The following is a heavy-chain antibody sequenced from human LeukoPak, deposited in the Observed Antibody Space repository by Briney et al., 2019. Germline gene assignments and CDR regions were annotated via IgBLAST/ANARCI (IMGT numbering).Heavy chain of an antibody. Sequence: ASVKVSCKASGYTFTSYDINWVRQATGQGLEWMGWMNPNSGNTGYAQKFQGRVTMTRNTSISTAYMELSSLRSEDTAVYYCAREGVWAGKGAFDIWGQGTMVTVSS. CDR3: AREGVWAGKGAFDI. CDR1: GYTFTSYD. D-gene: IGHD6-19*01. V-gene: IGHV1-8*01. J-gene: IGHJ3*02. CDR2: MNPNSGNT.